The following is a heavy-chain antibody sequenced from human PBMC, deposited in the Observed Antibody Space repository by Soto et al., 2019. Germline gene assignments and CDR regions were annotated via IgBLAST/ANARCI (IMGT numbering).Heavy chain of an antibody. CDR1: GGSISSSSYY. V-gene: IGHV4-39*01. J-gene: IGHJ5*02. D-gene: IGHD2-2*01. CDR2: IYYSGST. CDR3: ARHEIVVVPAAIPAPFDP. Sequence: QLQLQESGPGLVKPSETLSLTCTVSGGSISSSSYYWGWIRQPPGKGLEWIGNIYYSGSTYYNPSLKSRVTISVDTSKNQFSLKLSSVTAADTAVYYCARHEIVVVPAAIPAPFDPWGQGTLVTVSS.